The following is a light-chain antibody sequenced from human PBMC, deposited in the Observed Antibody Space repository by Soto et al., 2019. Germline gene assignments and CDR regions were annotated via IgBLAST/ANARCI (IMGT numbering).Light chain of an antibody. CDR3: QQYGYSRT. CDR2: GSS. V-gene: IGKV3-20*01. J-gene: IGKJ1*01. CDR1: QTLSSRH. Sequence: VLTQSPGTLSLSPGERATLSCRASQTLSSRHLAWYQQKPGQAPRLLIYGSSSRATDIPDRFSGSGSGTDFTITISTVEAEDFAIYYCQQYGYSRTFGQGTKVEIK.